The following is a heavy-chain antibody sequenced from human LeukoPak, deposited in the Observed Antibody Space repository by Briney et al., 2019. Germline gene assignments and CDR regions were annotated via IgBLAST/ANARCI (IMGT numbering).Heavy chain of an antibody. V-gene: IGHV4-34*01. D-gene: IGHD2-15*01. CDR3: ARQYPPIGYRAWYHDYSFDY. J-gene: IGHJ4*02. Sequence: SETLSLTCAVYGGSFSGYYWSWIRQPPGKGLEWIGEINHSGSTNYNPSLKRRVTISVDTSKNQFSLKLSSVTAADTAVYYCARQYPPIGYRAWYHDYSFDYWGQGTLVTVSS. CDR2: INHSGST. CDR1: GGSFSGYY.